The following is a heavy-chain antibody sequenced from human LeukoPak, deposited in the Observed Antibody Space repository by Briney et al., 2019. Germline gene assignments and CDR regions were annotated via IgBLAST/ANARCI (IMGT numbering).Heavy chain of an antibody. J-gene: IGHJ4*02. CDR3: ARHGGTTVVTLDY. Sequence: GESLKISCKGSGYSFTSYWIGWVRQMPGKGLEWMGIIYPGDSDTRYGPSFQGQVTISADKSISTAYLQWSSLEASDTAMYYCARHGGTTVVTLDYWGQGTLVTVSS. V-gene: IGHV5-51*01. CDR2: IYPGDSDT. CDR1: GYSFTSYW. D-gene: IGHD4-23*01.